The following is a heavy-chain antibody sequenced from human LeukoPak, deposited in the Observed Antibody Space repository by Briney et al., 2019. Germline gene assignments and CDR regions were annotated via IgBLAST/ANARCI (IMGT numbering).Heavy chain of an antibody. Sequence: GGSLRLSCAASGFTFSSYWMHWVRQAPGKGLVWVSRINSDGSSTTYADSVKGRFTISRANTKNTMYLQMNSLRAEDTAVYYCARDRYDFWGGYSSWFDTWGQGTLVTVSS. V-gene: IGHV3-74*01. CDR3: ARDRYDFWGGYSSWFDT. D-gene: IGHD3-3*01. J-gene: IGHJ5*02. CDR1: GFTFSSYW. CDR2: INSDGSST.